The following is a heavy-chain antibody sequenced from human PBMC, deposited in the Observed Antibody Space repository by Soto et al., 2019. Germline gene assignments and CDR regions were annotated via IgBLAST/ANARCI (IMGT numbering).Heavy chain of an antibody. V-gene: IGHV5-10-1*01. D-gene: IGHD2-2*01. Sequence: LGESLKISCKGSGYSFTSYWISWVRQMPGKGLGWMGRIDPSDSYTNYNPSFQGHVTISADKSISTAYLQWSSLKASDTAMYYCARHGCSSTSCYPHPRYYYGMDVWGQGTTVTVSS. J-gene: IGHJ6*01. CDR3: ARHGCSSTSCYPHPRYYYGMDV. CDR2: IDPSDSYT. CDR1: GYSFTSYW.